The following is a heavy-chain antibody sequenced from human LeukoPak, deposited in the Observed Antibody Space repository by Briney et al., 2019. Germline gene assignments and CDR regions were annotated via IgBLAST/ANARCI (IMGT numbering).Heavy chain of an antibody. V-gene: IGHV3-33*01. CDR2: IWYDGSNK. D-gene: IGHD5-12*01. J-gene: IGHJ4*02. Sequence: PGGSLRLSCAASGFTFSSYGMHWVRQAPGKGLEWVAVIWYDGSNKYYADSVKGRFTISRDNSKNTLYLQMNSLRAEDTAVYYCARDSLPDGYGSDIDYWGQGTLVTVSS. CDR3: ARDSLPDGYGSDIDY. CDR1: GFTFSSYG.